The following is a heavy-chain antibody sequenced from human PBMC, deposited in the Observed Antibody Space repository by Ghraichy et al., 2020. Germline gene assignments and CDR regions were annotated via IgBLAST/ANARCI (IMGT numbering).Heavy chain of an antibody. CDR3: AREDYGDDQWYFDY. D-gene: IGHD4-17*01. CDR2: ISSSSSYI. J-gene: IGHJ4*02. CDR1: GFTFSYYS. Sequence: GGSLRLSCSASGFTFSYYSMNWVRQAPGKGLEWVSSISSSSSYIYYADSVKGRFTISRDNAKNSLYLQVSSLRAEDTAIYYCAREDYGDDQWYFDYWGQGTLVTVSS. V-gene: IGHV3-21*01.